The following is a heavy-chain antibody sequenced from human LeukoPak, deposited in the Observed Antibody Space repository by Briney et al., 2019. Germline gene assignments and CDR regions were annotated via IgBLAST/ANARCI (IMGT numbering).Heavy chain of an antibody. V-gene: IGHV1-69*01. CDR2: IIPIFGTA. D-gene: IGHD4-17*01. Sequence: SVKVSCKASGGTFSSYAISWVRQAPGQGLEWMGGIIPIFGTANYAQKFQGRVTITADESTSTAYMELSSLRSEDTAVYYCARAGPVTEAFDIWGQGTMVTVSS. CDR1: GGTFSSYA. CDR3: ARAGPVTEAFDI. J-gene: IGHJ3*02.